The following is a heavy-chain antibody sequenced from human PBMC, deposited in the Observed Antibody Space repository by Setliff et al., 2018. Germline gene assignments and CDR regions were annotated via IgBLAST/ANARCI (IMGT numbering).Heavy chain of an antibody. CDR1: GGSISSSSYY. Sequence: SETLSLTCTVSGGSISSSSYYWSWIRQPAGKGLEWIGRIYTSGSTNYNPSLKSRVTMSVDTSKSQFSLKLSSVTAADTAVYYCARGQRYCSGGSCYYYMDVWGKGTTGTVSS. D-gene: IGHD2-15*01. J-gene: IGHJ6*03. CDR2: IYTSGST. V-gene: IGHV4-61*02. CDR3: ARGQRYCSGGSCYYYMDV.